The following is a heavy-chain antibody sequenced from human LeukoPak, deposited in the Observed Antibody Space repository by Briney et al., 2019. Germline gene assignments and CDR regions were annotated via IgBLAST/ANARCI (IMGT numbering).Heavy chain of an antibody. Sequence: PSETLSLTCTVSGGFISSGSYYWSWIRQPAGKGLEWIGRIYTSGSTNYNPSLKSRVTMSVDTSKNQFSLKLSSVTAADTAVYYCARETHPQFNYYYYYMDVWGKGTTVTVSS. J-gene: IGHJ6*03. V-gene: IGHV4-61*02. CDR3: ARETHPQFNYYYYYMDV. CDR2: IYTSGST. CDR1: GGFISSGSYY.